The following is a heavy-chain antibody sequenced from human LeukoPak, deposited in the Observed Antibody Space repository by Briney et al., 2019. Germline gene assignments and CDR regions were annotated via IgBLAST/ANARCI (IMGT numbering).Heavy chain of an antibody. CDR2: INSSSSTI. CDR3: ARDSAYYGSGSYYKDYNGMDV. CDR1: GFTFSSYS. V-gene: IGHV3-48*04. D-gene: IGHD3-10*01. Sequence: WGCLRLSCAASGFTFSSYSMSWVRQPPGKGLEWISYINSSSSTIYYADSVKGRFTISRDNAKNSLYLQMNSPRAEDTAVYYCARDSAYYGSGSYYKDYNGMDVWGQGTTVTVSS. J-gene: IGHJ6*02.